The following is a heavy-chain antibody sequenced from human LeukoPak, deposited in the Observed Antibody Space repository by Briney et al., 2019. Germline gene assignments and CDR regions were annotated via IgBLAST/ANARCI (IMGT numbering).Heavy chain of an antibody. D-gene: IGHD5-18*01. CDR2: IYPGDSDT. CDR1: GYSFTSYW. Sequence: GESLKIPCKGSGYSFTSYWIGWVRQMPGKGLEWMGIIYPGDSDTRYSPSFQGQVTISADKSISTAYLQWSSLKASDTAMYYCARLVEIQLWFVLDYWGQGTLVNVSS. J-gene: IGHJ4*02. CDR3: ARLVEIQLWFVLDY. V-gene: IGHV5-51*01.